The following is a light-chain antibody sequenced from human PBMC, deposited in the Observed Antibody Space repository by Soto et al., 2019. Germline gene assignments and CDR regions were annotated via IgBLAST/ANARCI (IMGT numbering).Light chain of an antibody. Sequence: IVLTQSPDTLSLSPGERATLSCGASQSVNNYYLAWYQQKPGQAPRLLIYDASTRATGIPDRFSGSGSGTVFTLTISRLEPDDFAVYYCQQYGSSPTFGQGTKVEIK. J-gene: IGKJ1*01. CDR3: QQYGSSPT. CDR2: DAS. V-gene: IGKV3-20*01. CDR1: QSVNNYY.